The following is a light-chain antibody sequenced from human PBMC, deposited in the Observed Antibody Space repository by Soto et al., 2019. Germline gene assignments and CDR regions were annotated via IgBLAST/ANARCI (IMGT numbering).Light chain of an antibody. J-gene: IGKJ4*01. CDR1: PSVSSSY. Sequence: EIVLTQSPGPLSLSPGERAPLSCRASPSVSSSYLAWYQQKPGQAPRLLIYGASSRATGIPDRFSGSGSGTDFTLTISRLEPEDFAVYYCQQYGSSPLTFGGGTKVEIK. V-gene: IGKV3-20*01. CDR3: QQYGSSPLT. CDR2: GAS.